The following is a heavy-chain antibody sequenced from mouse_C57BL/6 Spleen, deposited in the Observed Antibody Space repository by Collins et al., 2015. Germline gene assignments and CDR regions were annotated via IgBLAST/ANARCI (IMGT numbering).Heavy chain of an antibody. Sequence: QVQLQQPGAELVKPGASVKMSCKASGYTFTSYWITWVKQRPGQGLEWIGDIYPGSGSTNYNEKFKSKATLTVDTSSSTAYMQLSSLTSGDSAVYYCARPPTTVVAPYYFDYWGQGTTLTVSS. V-gene: IGHV1-55*01. CDR3: ARPPTTVVAPYYFDY. CDR1: GYTFTSYW. CDR2: IYPGSGST. D-gene: IGHD1-1*01. J-gene: IGHJ2*01.